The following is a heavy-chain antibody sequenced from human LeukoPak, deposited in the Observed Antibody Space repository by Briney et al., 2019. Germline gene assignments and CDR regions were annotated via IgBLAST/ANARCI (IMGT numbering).Heavy chain of an antibody. CDR2: ISGSGSST. J-gene: IGHJ4*02. V-gene: IGHV3-23*01. D-gene: IGHD6-13*01. Sequence: GGSLRLSCAASGFTFSTYAMTWVRQAPGQGLEWVSSISGSGSSTYYADSVKGRFTISRDNAKNSLYLQMNSLRAEDTAVYYCASPYSSRWYGLCYWGQGTLVTVSS. CDR1: GFTFSTYA. CDR3: ASPYSSRWYGLCY.